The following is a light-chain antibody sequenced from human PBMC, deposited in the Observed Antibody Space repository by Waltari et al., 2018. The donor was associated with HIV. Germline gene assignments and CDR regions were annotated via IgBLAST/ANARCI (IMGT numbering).Light chain of an antibody. Sequence: QSALTQPRSVSGSPGQSVTISCTGSSSDLGGYKFVSWYQQHPGKAPKVIIHDVSERPSGPPALFSASKSGNTASPPISGLQAEDDADYCFRSYAGTHTMVFGGGTKLTVL. J-gene: IGLJ2*01. V-gene: IGLV2-11*01. CDR1: SSDLGGYKF. CDR2: DVS. CDR3: RSYAGTHTMV.